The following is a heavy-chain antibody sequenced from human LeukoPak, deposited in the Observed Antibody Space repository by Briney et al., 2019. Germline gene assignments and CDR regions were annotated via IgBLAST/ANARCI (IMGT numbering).Heavy chain of an antibody. CDR2: ISTSGGST. CDR1: GFTFSSYG. V-gene: IGHV3-23*01. CDR3: ARYYYDSSGYFARAFDI. J-gene: IGHJ3*02. D-gene: IGHD3-22*01. Sequence: GGTLRLSCAASGFTFSSYGMSWVRQAPGKGLEWVSAISTSGGSTYYADSVKGRFTISRDNSKNTLSLQMNSLRAEDTAVYYCARYYYDSSGYFARAFDIWGQGTMVTVSS.